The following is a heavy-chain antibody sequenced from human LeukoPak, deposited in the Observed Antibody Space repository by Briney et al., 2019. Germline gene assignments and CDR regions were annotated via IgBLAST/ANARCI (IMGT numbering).Heavy chain of an antibody. CDR3: ARDEGPWFLSWNPSFSTHNYFDY. CDR1: GFTFSSYW. V-gene: IGHV3-74*01. Sequence: PGGSLRLSCAASGFTFSSYWMHWVRQAPGKGLVWVSRINSDGSSTSYADSVKGRFTISRDNAKNTLYLQMNSLRAEDTAVYYCARDEGPWFLSWNPSFSTHNYFDYWGQGTLVTVSS. D-gene: IGHD1-1*01. CDR2: INSDGSST. J-gene: IGHJ4*02.